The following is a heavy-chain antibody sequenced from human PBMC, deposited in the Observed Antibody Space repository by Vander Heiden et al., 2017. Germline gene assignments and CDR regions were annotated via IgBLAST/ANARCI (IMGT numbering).Heavy chain of an antibody. D-gene: IGHD2-2*01. V-gene: IGHV1-2*02. CDR2: INPNTGAT. Sequence: QVQLVQSGAEVKKPGASVQVSCKASGYSFTGYFIHWVRQAPGQGLEWLGWINPNTGATNYAQKFQGRVTMTRDTSINTAYMELIRLRSDDTAVYYCARIPEHTYDYWGQGTLVTVSS. J-gene: IGHJ4*02. CDR3: ARIPEHTYDY. CDR1: GYSFTGYF.